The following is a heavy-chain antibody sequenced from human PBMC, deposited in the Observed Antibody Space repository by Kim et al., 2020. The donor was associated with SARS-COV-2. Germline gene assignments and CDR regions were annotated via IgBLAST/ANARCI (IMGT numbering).Heavy chain of an antibody. Sequence: AESLEGRFTISRDNSKNTLYVEMISLRAEDTAVYYCVRGRSGYTVGFDFWGQGTLVTVSS. V-gene: IGHV3-30*01. CDR3: VRGRSGYTVGFDF. D-gene: IGHD6-19*01. J-gene: IGHJ4*02.